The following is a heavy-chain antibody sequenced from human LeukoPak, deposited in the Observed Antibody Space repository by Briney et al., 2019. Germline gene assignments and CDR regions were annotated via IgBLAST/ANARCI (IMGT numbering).Heavy chain of an antibody. CDR3: TRLPKDIVVVPAAMAGYYYYMDV. CDR1: GFTFGDYA. CDR2: IRSKAYGGTT. Sequence: QPGRSLRLSCTASGFTFGDYAMSWVRQAPGKGLEWVGFIRSKAYGGTTEYAASVKGRFTISRDDSKSIAYLQMNSLKTEDTAVYYCTRLPKDIVVVPAAMAGYYYYMDVWGKGTTVTVSS. V-gene: IGHV3-49*04. D-gene: IGHD2-2*01. J-gene: IGHJ6*03.